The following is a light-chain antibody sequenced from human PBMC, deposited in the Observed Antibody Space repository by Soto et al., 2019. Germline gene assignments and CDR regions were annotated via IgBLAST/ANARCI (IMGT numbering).Light chain of an antibody. J-gene: IGKJ1*01. V-gene: IGKV3-20*01. CDR2: GAS. CDR3: QQYDSSPRT. Sequence: EVVLTQSPGTLSLSPGERATLSCRASQTLTSTYLAWYQQKPGQAPRLLIYGASSRATDIPDRFSGSGSGTDFTLTINRLEPEDFAVYYCQQYDSSPRTFGQGTKVDNK. CDR1: QTLTSTY.